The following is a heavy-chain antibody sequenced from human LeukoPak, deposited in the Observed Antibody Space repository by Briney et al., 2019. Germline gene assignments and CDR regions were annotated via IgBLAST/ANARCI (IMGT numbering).Heavy chain of an antibody. V-gene: IGHV4-39*01. Sequence: SETLSLTCTVSGDSISSSSYYWGWIRQPPRKGLECIGSIYYSGSTYYNPSLKSRVTISADTSKNQFSLKLSSVTAADTAVYYCARTGGANPTWFTYYFDYWGQGTLVTVSS. CDR3: ARTGGANPTWFTYYFDY. CDR1: GDSISSSSYY. CDR2: IYYSGST. D-gene: IGHD3-10*01. J-gene: IGHJ4*02.